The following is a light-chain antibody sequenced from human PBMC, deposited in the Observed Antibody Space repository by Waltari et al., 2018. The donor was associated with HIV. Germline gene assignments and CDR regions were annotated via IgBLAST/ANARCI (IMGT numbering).Light chain of an antibody. J-gene: IGKJ1*01. CDR2: GAS. CDR3: QQYNAWPRT. V-gene: IGKV3-15*01. CDR1: QSVSSN. Sequence: EIVMTQSPATLSVSPGERATLSCRASQSVSSNLAWYQQKPGQAPRLLIYGASTRATGIPARFSGSGSGTEFTLTINSLQSEEFAVYYCQQYNAWPRTFGQGTKVEVK.